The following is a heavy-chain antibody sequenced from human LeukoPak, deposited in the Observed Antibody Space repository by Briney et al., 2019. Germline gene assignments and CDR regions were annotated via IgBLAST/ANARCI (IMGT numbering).Heavy chain of an antibody. CDR2: INHSGST. CDR1: GGSFSGYY. Sequence: SETLSLTCAVYGGSFSGYYWSWIRQPPGKGLEWIGEINHSGSTNYNPSLKSRVTISVDTSKNQFSLKLSSVTAADTAVYYCARQKKWFGDFASWFDPWAREPWSPSPQ. CDR3: ARQKKWFGDFASWFDP. J-gene: IGHJ5*02. V-gene: IGHV4-34*01. D-gene: IGHD3-10*01.